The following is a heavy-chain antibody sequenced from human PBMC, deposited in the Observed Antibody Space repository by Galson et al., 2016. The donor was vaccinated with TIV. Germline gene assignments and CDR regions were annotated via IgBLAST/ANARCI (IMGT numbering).Heavy chain of an antibody. CDR1: GYIFANYY. V-gene: IGHV1-2*02. Sequence: SVKVSCKASGYIFANYYMHWVRQAPGEGLEWMGWINPDSGGTSFAQKFQGRLTMTRDTSIATAYMDLSRLTSGDTAVYYCARVVRRFLEWSDHWYFDVWGRGTQVTVSS. CDR2: INPDSGGT. D-gene: IGHD3-3*01. CDR3: ARVVRRFLEWSDHWYFDV. J-gene: IGHJ2*01.